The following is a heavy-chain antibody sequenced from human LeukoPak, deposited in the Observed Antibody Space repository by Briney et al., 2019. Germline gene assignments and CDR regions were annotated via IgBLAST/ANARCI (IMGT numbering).Heavy chain of an antibody. CDR1: GFTFDDYG. Sequence: PGGSLRLSCAASGFTFDDYGMSWVRQAPGKGLEWVSGINWNGGSTGYADSVKGRFTISRDNAKNSLYLQMNSLRAEDTALYYCAGLGGWLRAPYYYYYMDVWGKGTTVTVSS. CDR2: INWNGGST. D-gene: IGHD5-12*01. CDR3: AGLGGWLRAPYYYYYMDV. J-gene: IGHJ6*03. V-gene: IGHV3-20*04.